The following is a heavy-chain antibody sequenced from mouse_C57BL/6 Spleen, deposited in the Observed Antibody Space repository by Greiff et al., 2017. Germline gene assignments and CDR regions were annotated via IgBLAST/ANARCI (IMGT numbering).Heavy chain of an antibody. CDR3: ALQLGQMDY. D-gene: IGHD4-1*02. CDR2: IYPGDGDT. J-gene: IGHJ4*01. V-gene: IGHV1-82*01. CDR1: GYAFSSSW. Sequence: VQLQQSGPELVKPGASVKISCKASGYAFSSSWMNWVKQRPGKGLEWIGRIYPGDGDTNYNGKFKGKATLTADKSSSTAYMQLSSLTSEDSAVYFCALQLGQMDYWGQGTSVTVSS.